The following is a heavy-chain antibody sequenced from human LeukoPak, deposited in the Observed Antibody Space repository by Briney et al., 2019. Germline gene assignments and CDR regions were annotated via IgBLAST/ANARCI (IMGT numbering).Heavy chain of an antibody. CDR3: ASHLAQYYDFWSGYYNSGASGIVVNAFDI. CDR2: IYYSGST. J-gene: IGHJ3*02. CDR1: GGSISSSSYS. Sequence: SETLSLTCTVSGGSISSSSYSWGWIRQPPGKGLEWIGSIYYSGSTYYNPSLKSRVTISVDTSKNKFSLKLSSVTAADTAVYYCASHLAQYYDFWSGYYNSGASGIVVNAFDIWGQGTMVTVSS. V-gene: IGHV4-39*01. D-gene: IGHD3-3*01.